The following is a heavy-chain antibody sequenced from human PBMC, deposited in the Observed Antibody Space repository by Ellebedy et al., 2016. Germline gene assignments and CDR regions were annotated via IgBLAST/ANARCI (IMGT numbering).Heavy chain of an antibody. CDR3: AKDLSKGYDILTGYHSPGYFQH. J-gene: IGHJ1*01. CDR1: GFTFSSYA. D-gene: IGHD3-9*01. CDR2: ISGSGGST. Sequence: GGSLRLSXAASGFTFSSYAMSWVRQAPGKGLEWVSAISGSGGSTYYADSVKGRFTISRDNSKNTLYLQMNSLRAEDTAVYYCAKDLSKGYDILTGYHSPGYFQHWGQGTLVTVSS. V-gene: IGHV3-23*01.